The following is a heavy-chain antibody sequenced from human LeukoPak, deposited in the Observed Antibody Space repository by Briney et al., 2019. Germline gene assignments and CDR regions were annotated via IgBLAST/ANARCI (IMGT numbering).Heavy chain of an antibody. D-gene: IGHD3-10*01. V-gene: IGHV3-48*03. CDR3: ARVSSDSDDAFDL. J-gene: IGHJ3*01. CDR1: GFTFSSYE. CDR2: ISSIGGTI. Sequence: GGSLRLSCAASGFTFSSYEMNWVREAPGKGLEGVSYISSIGGTIYYADSVKGRFTISRDNAKNSLYLQMNSLRAEDTAVYYCARVSSDSDDAFDLWGQGTMVTVSS.